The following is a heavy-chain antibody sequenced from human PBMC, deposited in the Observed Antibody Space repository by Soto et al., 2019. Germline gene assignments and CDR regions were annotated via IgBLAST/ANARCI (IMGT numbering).Heavy chain of an antibody. CDR2: INHSGST. Sequence: PSETLSLTCAVYGGSFSGYYWSWIRQPPGKGLEWIGEINHSGSTNYNPSLKSRVTISVDTSKNQFSLKLSSVTAADTAVYYCARGGDIVVVPAARRGGYYYYYLDVWVKGTTVTVSS. CDR1: GGSFSGYY. CDR3: ARGGDIVVVPAARRGGYYYYYLDV. D-gene: IGHD2-2*01. J-gene: IGHJ6*03. V-gene: IGHV4-34*01.